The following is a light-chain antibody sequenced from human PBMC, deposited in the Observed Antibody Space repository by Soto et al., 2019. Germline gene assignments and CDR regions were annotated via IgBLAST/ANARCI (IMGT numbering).Light chain of an antibody. CDR2: DTS. J-gene: IGKJ1*01. CDR1: QSVSDW. Sequence: IQLTQSPSSLSASVGDRVTLTCLASQSVSDWLAWYQQKPGNPPKLLIYDTSRLESAVPSRFSASGSGTEFTLTIGGLQPDDFATYYCHQYNSYTWTFGQGAKVDIK. V-gene: IGKV1-5*01. CDR3: HQYNSYTWT.